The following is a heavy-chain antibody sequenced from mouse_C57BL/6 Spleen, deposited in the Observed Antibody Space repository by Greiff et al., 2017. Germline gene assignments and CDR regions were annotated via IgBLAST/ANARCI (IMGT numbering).Heavy chain of an antibody. V-gene: IGHV1-81*01. CDR1: GYTFTSYG. CDR2: IYPRSGNT. D-gene: IGHD1-1*01. Sequence: QVQLKESGAELARPGASVKLSCKASGYTFTSYGISWVKQRTGQGLEWIGEIYPRSGNTYYNEKFKGKATLTADKSSSTAYMELRSLTSEDSAVYFCARLGSSSGGWFAYWGQGTLVTVSA. CDR3: ARLGSSSGGWFAY. J-gene: IGHJ3*01.